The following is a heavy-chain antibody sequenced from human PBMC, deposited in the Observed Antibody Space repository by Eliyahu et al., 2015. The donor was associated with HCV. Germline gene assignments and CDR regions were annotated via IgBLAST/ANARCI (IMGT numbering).Heavy chain of an antibody. D-gene: IGHD2-8*02. CDR2: MKNKTDGGAT. J-gene: IGHJ4*02. Sequence: DVQLVDSGGGLVKPGESLRLSCAASSLTLSDAWMTWVRQAPGKGLEWVGHMKNKTDGGATDYYVVVKGRFTISMDDSKNTFYLQMDRLRIEDTGVYFCRGVAGGRFPDYWGQGTLVTVSS. CDR1: SLTLSDAW. CDR3: RGVAGGRFPDY. V-gene: IGHV3-15*07.